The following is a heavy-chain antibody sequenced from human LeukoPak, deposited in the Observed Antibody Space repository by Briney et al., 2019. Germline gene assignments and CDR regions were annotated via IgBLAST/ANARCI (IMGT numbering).Heavy chain of an antibody. J-gene: IGHJ3*02. Sequence: SETLSLTCTVSGGSISSGSYCWSWIRQPAGKGLEWIGRIYTSGSTNYNPSLKSRVTISVDTSKNQFSLKLSSVTAADTAVYYCARGNFFCSGGSCTSAFDIWGQGTMVTVSS. CDR2: IYTSGST. CDR1: GGSISSGSYC. V-gene: IGHV4-61*02. D-gene: IGHD2-15*01. CDR3: ARGNFFCSGGSCTSAFDI.